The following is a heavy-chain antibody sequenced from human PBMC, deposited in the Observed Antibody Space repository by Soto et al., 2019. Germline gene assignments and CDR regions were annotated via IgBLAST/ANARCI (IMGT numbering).Heavy chain of an antibody. CDR1: GYTFTSYA. V-gene: IGHV1-3*01. J-gene: IGHJ3*02. CDR2: INAGNGNT. D-gene: IGHD5-18*01. Sequence: ASVKVSCKASGYTFTSYAMHWVRQAPGQRLEWMGWINAGNGNTKYSQKFQGRVTITRDTSASTAYMELSSLRSEDTAVYYCAMALIWLRAFDIWGQGTMVTVSS. CDR3: AMALIWLRAFDI.